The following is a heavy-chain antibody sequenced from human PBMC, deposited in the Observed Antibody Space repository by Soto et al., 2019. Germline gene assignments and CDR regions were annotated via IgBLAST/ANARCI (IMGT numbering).Heavy chain of an antibody. CDR1: GYTFTGYY. D-gene: IGHD6-6*01. CDR3: ARESSYSSSPMDV. Sequence: WASVKVSCKASGYTFTGYYMHWVRQAPGQGLEWMGWINPNSGGTNYAQKFQGWVTMTRDTSISTAYMELSRLRSDDTAVYYCARESSYSSSPMDVWGQGTTVTVSS. CDR2: INPNSGGT. V-gene: IGHV1-2*04. J-gene: IGHJ6*02.